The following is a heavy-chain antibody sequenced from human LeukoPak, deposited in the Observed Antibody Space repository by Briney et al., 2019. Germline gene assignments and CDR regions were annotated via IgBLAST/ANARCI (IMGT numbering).Heavy chain of an antibody. J-gene: IGHJ4*02. CDR1: GGTFSNYA. CDR3: ARGWLAETTVVTPYNY. V-gene: IGHV1-69*13. D-gene: IGHD4-23*01. CDR2: IIPIFGKA. Sequence: ASEKVSCKATGGTFSNYAINWVRQAPGQGLEWMGGIIPIFGKANYAQKFQGRVTITADESTRTTYMELSSLRSEDTAVYYCARGWLAETTVVTPYNYWGRGTLVSVSS.